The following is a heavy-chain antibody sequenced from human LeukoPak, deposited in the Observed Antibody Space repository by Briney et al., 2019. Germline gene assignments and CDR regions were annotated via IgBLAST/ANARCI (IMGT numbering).Heavy chain of an antibody. J-gene: IGHJ4*02. Sequence: SKTLSLTCAVSGGSISSSNWWNWVRQPPGKGLEWIGEIYHSGSTNYNPSLKSRVTISVDKSKNQFSLKLSSVTAADTAVYYCATYSAMVRGVITSWGQGTLVTVSS. V-gene: IGHV4-4*02. CDR1: GGSISSSNW. D-gene: IGHD3-10*01. CDR2: IYHSGST. CDR3: ATYSAMVRGVITS.